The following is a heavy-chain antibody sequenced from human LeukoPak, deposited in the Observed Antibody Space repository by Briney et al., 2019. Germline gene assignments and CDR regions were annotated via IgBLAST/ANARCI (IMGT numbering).Heavy chain of an antibody. J-gene: IGHJ4*02. CDR1: GYTFTGYY. D-gene: IGHD3-22*01. CDR2: ISAYNGNT. CDR3: ASFRGDSSGYYSYYFDY. Sequence: ASVKVSCKASGYTFTGYYMHWVRQAPGQGLEWMGWISAYNGNTNYAQKLQGRVTMTTDTSTSTAYMELRSLRSDDTAVYYCASFRGDSSGYYSYYFDYWGQGTLVTVSS. V-gene: IGHV1-18*04.